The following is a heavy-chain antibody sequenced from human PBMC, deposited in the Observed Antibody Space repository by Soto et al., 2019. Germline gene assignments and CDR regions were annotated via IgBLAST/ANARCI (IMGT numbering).Heavy chain of an antibody. V-gene: IGHV5-51*01. CDR1: GYSFTSYW. CDR3: ARPTSMIPDAFDI. CDR2: IYPGDSDT. D-gene: IGHD3-22*01. J-gene: IGHJ3*02. Sequence: PGESLKISCKGSGYSFTSYWIGWVRQMPGKGLEWMGIIYPGDSDTRYSPSFQGQVTISADKSISTAYLQWSSLKASDAAMYYCARPTSMIPDAFDIWGQGTMVTVSS.